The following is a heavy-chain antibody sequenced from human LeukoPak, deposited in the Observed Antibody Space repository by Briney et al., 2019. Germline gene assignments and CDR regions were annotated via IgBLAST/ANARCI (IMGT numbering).Heavy chain of an antibody. D-gene: IGHD5-12*01. CDR2: IYHSGTT. CDR1: GAFINTNGYF. Sequence: SETLSLTCTVSGAFINTNGYFWGWIRQPPGKGLEWIGSIYHSGTTYYNPSLKSRVTISVDTSKNHFSLKLSSVTAGDTAVYYCSTSSGYFWGQGTLVTVSS. J-gene: IGHJ4*02. CDR3: STSSGYF. V-gene: IGHV4-39*02.